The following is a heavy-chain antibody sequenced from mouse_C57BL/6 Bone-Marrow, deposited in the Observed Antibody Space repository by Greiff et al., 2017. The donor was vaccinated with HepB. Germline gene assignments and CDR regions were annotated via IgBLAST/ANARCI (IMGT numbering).Heavy chain of an antibody. CDR2: IDPENGDT. D-gene: IGHD1-1*01. V-gene: IGHV14-4*01. Sequence: VQLQQSGAELVRPGASVKLSCTASGFNIKDDYMHWVKQRPEQGPEWIGWIDPENGDTEYASKFQGKATITADTSSNTAYLQLSSLTSEDTAVYYCTTGRYYYGAWFADWGQGTLVTVSA. CDR1: GFNIKDDY. CDR3: TTGRYYYGAWFAD. J-gene: IGHJ3*01.